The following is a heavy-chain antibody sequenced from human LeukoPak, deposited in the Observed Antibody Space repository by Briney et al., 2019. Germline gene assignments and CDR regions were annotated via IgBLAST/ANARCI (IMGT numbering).Heavy chain of an antibody. CDR2: IRSSGSYI. CDR3: AKHQRHSAQKDYYYYMDV. CDR1: GFTFSSYS. J-gene: IGHJ6*03. Sequence: PGGSLRLSCAASGFTFSSYSMNWARQAPGKGLEWVSSIRSSGSYIYYADSVKGRFTISRDNAKNSLYLQMNSLRAEDTAVYYCAKHQRHSAQKDYYYYMDVWGKGTTVTISS. D-gene: IGHD1-26*01. V-gene: IGHV3-21*04.